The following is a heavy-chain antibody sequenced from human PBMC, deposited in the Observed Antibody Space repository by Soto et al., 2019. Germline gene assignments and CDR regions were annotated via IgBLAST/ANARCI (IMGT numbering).Heavy chain of an antibody. D-gene: IGHD3-10*01. CDR1: GYTFTSYG. Sequence: GASVKVSCKASGYTFTSYGISWVRQAPGQGLEWMGWISAYNGNTNYAQKLQGRVTMTTDTSTSTAYMELRGLRSDDTAVYYCARVTGHYYYGMDVWGQGTTVTVS. CDR2: ISAYNGNT. V-gene: IGHV1-18*01. CDR3: ARVTGHYYYGMDV. J-gene: IGHJ6*02.